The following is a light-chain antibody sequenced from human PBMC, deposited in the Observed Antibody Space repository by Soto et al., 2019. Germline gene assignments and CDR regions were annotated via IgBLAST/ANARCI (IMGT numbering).Light chain of an antibody. CDR2: KAS. J-gene: IGKJ1*01. V-gene: IGKV1-5*03. CDR1: QSISSW. CDR3: QEYNVDWT. Sequence: DIQMTQSPSTLSASVGDRVTITCRASQSISSWLAWYQQKPGKAPKLLIYKASTLESGVPSRFSGSGSGTEFTLTISSLPPDDFATYYCQEYNVDWTFGQGTKVEIK.